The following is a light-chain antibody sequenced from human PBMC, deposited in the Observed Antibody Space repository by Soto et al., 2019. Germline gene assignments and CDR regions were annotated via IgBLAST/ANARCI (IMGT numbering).Light chain of an antibody. CDR1: QSVTYN. V-gene: IGKV3-15*01. Sequence: ETMLTQSPATLSASPGERVTLSCRATQSVTYNLAWYQQKPGQAPRLLIYGASTRATGIPARFSGRGSGTEFTLTISSLQSEDFAVYYCQQRSNWPPSFGQGTRLENK. CDR2: GAS. J-gene: IGKJ5*01. CDR3: QQRSNWPPS.